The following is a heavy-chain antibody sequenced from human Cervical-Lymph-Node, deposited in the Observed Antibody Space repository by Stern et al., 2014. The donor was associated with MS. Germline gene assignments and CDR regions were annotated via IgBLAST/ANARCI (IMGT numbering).Heavy chain of an antibody. J-gene: IGHJ4*02. D-gene: IGHD6-6*01. CDR3: ARVAHIAARQWNYFDY. CDR2: IIPIFGTA. V-gene: IGHV1-69*01. CDR1: GGTFSSYA. Sequence: VQLVESGAEVKKPGSSVKVSCKASGGTFSSYAISWVRQAPGQGLEWVGGIIPIFGTANYAQKFQGRVTITADESTSTAYRELSSLRSEGTAVYYCARVAHIAARQWNYFDYGGQGTLVPVSS.